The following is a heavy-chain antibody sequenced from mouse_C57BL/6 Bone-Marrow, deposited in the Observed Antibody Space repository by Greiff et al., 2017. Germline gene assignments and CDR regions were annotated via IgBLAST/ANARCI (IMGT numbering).Heavy chain of an antibody. CDR2: IYPGSGST. V-gene: IGHV1-55*01. Sequence: QVQLKQPGAELVKPGASVKMSCKASGYTFTSYWITWVKPRPGQGLEWIGDIYPGSGSTNYNEKFKSKATLTVDTSSSTAYMQLSSLTSEDSAVYYCARLGYDYYAMDYWGQGTSVTVSS. CDR1: GYTFTSYW. J-gene: IGHJ4*01. D-gene: IGHD6-5*01. CDR3: ARLGYDYYAMDY.